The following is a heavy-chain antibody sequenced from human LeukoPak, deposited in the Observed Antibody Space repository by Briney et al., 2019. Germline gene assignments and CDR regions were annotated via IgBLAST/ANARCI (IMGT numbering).Heavy chain of an antibody. J-gene: IGHJ4*02. D-gene: IGHD6-19*01. CDR2: IYTSGST. V-gene: IGHV4-61*02. Sequence: SETLSLTCTVCGGSISSGSYYWSWIRQPAGKGLGRIGRIYTSGSTNYNPSLKSRVTISVDTSKNQFSLKLSAVTAADTAVYYCARDTQWLGFIDYWGQGALVTVSS. CDR3: ARDTQWLGFIDY. CDR1: GGSISSGSYY.